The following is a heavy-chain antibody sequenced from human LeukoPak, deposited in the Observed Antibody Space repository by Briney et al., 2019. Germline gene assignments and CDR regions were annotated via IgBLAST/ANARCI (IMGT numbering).Heavy chain of an antibody. Sequence: PSETLSLTCAVSGGSISSYYWSWIRQPPGKGLEWIGYIYYSGSTNYNPSLKSRVTISVDTSKNQFSLKLSSVTAADTAVYYCARVVGRKDGGFDYWGQGTLVTVSS. CDR1: GGSISSYY. J-gene: IGHJ4*02. D-gene: IGHD1-26*01. V-gene: IGHV4-59*01. CDR3: ARVVGRKDGGFDY. CDR2: IYYSGST.